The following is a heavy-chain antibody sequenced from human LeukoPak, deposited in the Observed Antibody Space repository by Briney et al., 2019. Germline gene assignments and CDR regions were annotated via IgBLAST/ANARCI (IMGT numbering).Heavy chain of an antibody. D-gene: IGHD3-22*01. J-gene: IGHJ5*02. Sequence: ASVKVSCKASGYTFTSYDINWVRQAPGQGLEWMGWINPNSGGTNYAQKFQGRVTMTRDTSISTAYMELSSLRSEDTAVYYCARKVPNDSSGYYYRGQFDPWGQGTLVTVSS. CDR1: GYTFTSYD. V-gene: IGHV1-2*02. CDR2: INPNSGGT. CDR3: ARKVPNDSSGYYYRGQFDP.